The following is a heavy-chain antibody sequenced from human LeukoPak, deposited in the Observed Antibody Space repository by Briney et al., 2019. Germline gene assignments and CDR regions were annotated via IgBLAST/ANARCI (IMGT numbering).Heavy chain of an antibody. CDR3: AREMGPVVTATLIDY. Sequence: SGGSLRLSCAASGFTFSSYAMHWVRQAPGKGLEWVAVISYDGSNKYYADSVKGRFTISRDNSKNTLYLQMNSLRAEDTAVYYCAREMGPVVTATLIDYWGQGTLVTVSS. J-gene: IGHJ4*02. CDR1: GFTFSSYA. V-gene: IGHV3-30*04. CDR2: ISYDGSNK. D-gene: IGHD2-21*02.